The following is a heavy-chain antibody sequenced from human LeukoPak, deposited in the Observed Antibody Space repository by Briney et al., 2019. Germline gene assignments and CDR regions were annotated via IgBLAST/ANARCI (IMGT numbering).Heavy chain of an antibody. Sequence: PSETLSLTCAVYGGSFSDHYWTWIRQPPGKGPEWIGEINYSGSTNYNPSLESRVSISVDTSKNQFSLQLSSVTAADTAVYYCARSDAVRGLYGMDVWGQGTTVTVSS. V-gene: IGHV4-34*01. CDR2: INYSGST. D-gene: IGHD3-10*01. J-gene: IGHJ6*02. CDR3: ARSDAVRGLYGMDV. CDR1: GGSFSDHY.